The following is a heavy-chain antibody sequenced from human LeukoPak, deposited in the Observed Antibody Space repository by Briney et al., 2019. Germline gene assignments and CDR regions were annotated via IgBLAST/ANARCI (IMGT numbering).Heavy chain of an antibody. CDR2: INPSGGST. J-gene: IGHJ3*02. V-gene: IGHV1-46*01. D-gene: IGHD5-24*01. CDR1: GYTFTSYY. CDR3: ARIRDGYNGAYDI. Sequence: GASVKVSCKASGYTFTSYYMHWVRQAPGQGLEWMGIINPSGGSTSYAQKFQGRVTMTRDMSTSTDYMELSSLRSEDTAIYYCARIRDGYNGAYDIWGQGTVVTVPS.